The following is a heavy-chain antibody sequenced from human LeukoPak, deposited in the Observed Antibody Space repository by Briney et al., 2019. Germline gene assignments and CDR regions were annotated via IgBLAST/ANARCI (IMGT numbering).Heavy chain of an antibody. CDR1: GFTFSNYW. Sequence: GGSLRLSCAASGFTFSNYWMHWVRQAPGKGLVWVSRINSDGSSTSYADSVKGRFTISRDNAKNTLYLQMNSLRAEDTAVYYCARDRRIRFLEWTQKPRGFDIWGQGTMVTVSS. CDR2: INSDGSST. V-gene: IGHV3-74*01. CDR3: ARDRRIRFLEWTQKPRGFDI. D-gene: IGHD3-3*01. J-gene: IGHJ3*02.